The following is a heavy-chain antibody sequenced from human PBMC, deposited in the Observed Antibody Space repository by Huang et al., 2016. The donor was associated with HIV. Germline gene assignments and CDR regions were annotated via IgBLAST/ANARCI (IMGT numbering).Heavy chain of an antibody. CDR3: ARGTRLTGLWYFDL. J-gene: IGHJ2*01. D-gene: IGHD7-27*01. CDR2: INGDGSST. V-gene: IGHV3-74*01. Sequence: EVQLVESGGGLVQPGGSLRLSCAASGFTFSSYWLHWVRQAPGKERVWVSRINGDGSSTNYADAVKGRFTISRDNAKNTLYVQVNSLRAEDTAVYYCARGTRLTGLWYFDLWGRGTLVIVSS. CDR1: GFTFSSYW.